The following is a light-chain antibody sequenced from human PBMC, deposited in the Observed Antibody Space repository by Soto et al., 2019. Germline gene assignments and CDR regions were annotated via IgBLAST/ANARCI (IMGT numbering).Light chain of an antibody. Sequence: EIVLTQSPGTLSLSPGERATLSCKTSQTSGSNFLAWYQHKPGQAPRLLIYASSNRATGIPDRFSGSASGPDFTLTINRLEPEDFATYYCQQYYSYPITFGQGTRLEIK. J-gene: IGKJ5*01. CDR2: ASS. V-gene: IGKV3-20*01. CDR1: QTSGSNF. CDR3: QQYYSYPIT.